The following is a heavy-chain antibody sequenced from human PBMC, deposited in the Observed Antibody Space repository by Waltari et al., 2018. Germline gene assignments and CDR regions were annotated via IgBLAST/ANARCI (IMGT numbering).Heavy chain of an antibody. Sequence: QLQLQESGPGLVKPSEPLSLTCTVSGGSISSSSYYWGWIRQPPGKGLEGIGCIYYGGGTYGNPARKGRVTISVDTAKNQFSVKLSSVTAADTAVYYCASRASISRPQYYYGSGSPPDVWGQGTTVTVSS. CDR1: GGSISSSSYY. V-gene: IGHV4-39*07. J-gene: IGHJ6*02. CDR3: ASRASISRPQYYYGSGSPPDV. CDR2: IYYGGGT. D-gene: IGHD3-10*01.